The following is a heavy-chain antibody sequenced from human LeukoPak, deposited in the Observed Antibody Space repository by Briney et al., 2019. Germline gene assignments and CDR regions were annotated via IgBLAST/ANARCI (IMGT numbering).Heavy chain of an antibody. CDR3: TRDLGVDTTLIFFDY. CDR2: IIPILGIA. Sequence: ASVKVSCKASGGTFSSYAISWVRQAPGQGLEWMGRIIPILGIANYVQKFQGRVTMTTDTSTSTAYMELTSLRSDDTAMYYCTRDLGVDTTLIFFDYWGQGTLVTVSS. CDR1: GGTFSSYA. J-gene: IGHJ4*02. D-gene: IGHD1-1*01. V-gene: IGHV1-69*04.